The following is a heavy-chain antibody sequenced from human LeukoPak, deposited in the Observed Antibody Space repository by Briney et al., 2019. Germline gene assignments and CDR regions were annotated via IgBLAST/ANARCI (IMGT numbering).Heavy chain of an antibody. V-gene: IGHV3-33*01. CDR2: IWYDGSNK. CDR1: AFTFSSYG. CDR3: ARDRGESYFDY. Sequence: PGGSLRLSCAASAFTFSSYGMHWVRQAPGKGLQWVAFIWYDGSNKHYADSVKGRFTISRDNSKNTLYLQINSLRAEDTAVSYCARDRGESYFDYWGQGTLVTVSS. J-gene: IGHJ4*02. D-gene: IGHD3-10*01.